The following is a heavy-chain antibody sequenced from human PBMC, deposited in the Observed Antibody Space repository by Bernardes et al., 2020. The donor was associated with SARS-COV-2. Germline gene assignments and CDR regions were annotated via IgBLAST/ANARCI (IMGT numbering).Heavy chain of an antibody. V-gene: IGHV1-24*01. CDR1: GYTLTELS. D-gene: IGHD3-9*01. CDR2: FDPEDGET. J-gene: IGHJ5*02. Sequence: ASVKVSCKVSGYTLTELSMHWVRQAPGKGLEWMGGFDPEDGETIYAQKFQGRVTMTEDTSTDTAYMELSSLRSEDTAVYYCATVLPDDILTGFNQNWFDPWGQGTLVTVSS. CDR3: ATVLPDDILTGFNQNWFDP.